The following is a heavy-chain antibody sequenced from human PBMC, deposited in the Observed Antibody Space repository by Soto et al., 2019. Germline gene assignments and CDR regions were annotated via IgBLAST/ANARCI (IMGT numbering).Heavy chain of an antibody. J-gene: IGHJ4*02. CDR1: GGTIGSHY. CDR2: IYYSGST. Sequence: SETLSLSCTVAGGTIGSHYWSWILQPPGKGLEWIGYIYYSGSTNYNPSLKSRVTISVDTSKNQFSLKLSSVTAADTAVYYCARHNRGGDFWSGFRQAAEAAFDYWGQGTLVTVSS. D-gene: IGHD3-3*01. CDR3: ARHNRGGDFWSGFRQAAEAAFDY. V-gene: IGHV4-59*08.